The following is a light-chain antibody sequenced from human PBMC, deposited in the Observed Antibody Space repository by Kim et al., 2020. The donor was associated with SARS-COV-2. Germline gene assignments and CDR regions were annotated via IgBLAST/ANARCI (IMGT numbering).Light chain of an antibody. J-gene: IGKJ2*02. CDR2: GAS. CDR3: QQYGTSPCT. V-gene: IGKV3-20*01. CDR1: QSVNSIY. Sequence: LSVGERATISCRASQSVNSIYLAWYQQIPGQAPRLLIYGASSRATGIPDRFSGSGSGTDFTLTISRLEPEDFAVYYCQQYGTSPCTFGQGTKLEI.